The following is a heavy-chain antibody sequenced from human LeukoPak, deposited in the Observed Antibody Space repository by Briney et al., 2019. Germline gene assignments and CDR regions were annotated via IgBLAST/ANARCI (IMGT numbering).Heavy chain of an antibody. CDR3: ARGRLGYYYDSSGYLD. D-gene: IGHD3-22*01. CDR2: INHSGST. V-gene: IGHV4-34*01. CDR1: GFTFSSYA. Sequence: GSLRLSCAASGFTFSSYAMSWIRQPPGKGLEWIGEINHSGSTNYNPSLKSRVTISVDTSKNQFSLKLSSVTAADTAVYYCARGRLGYYYDSSGYLDWGQGTLVTVSS. J-gene: IGHJ4*02.